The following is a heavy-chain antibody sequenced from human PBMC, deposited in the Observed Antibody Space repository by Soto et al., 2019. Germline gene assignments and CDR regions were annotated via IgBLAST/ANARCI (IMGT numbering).Heavy chain of an antibody. V-gene: IGHV4-39*01. CDR2: IYYSGST. CDR1: GGSISSSSYY. Sequence: SETLSLTCTVSGGSISSSSYYWGWIRQPPGKGLEWIGSIYYSGSTYYNPSLKSRVTISVDTSNNQFSLKLSSVTAADTAVYYCARQDYYGSGTHFDYWGQGTLVTVSS. D-gene: IGHD3-10*01. J-gene: IGHJ4*02. CDR3: ARQDYYGSGTHFDY.